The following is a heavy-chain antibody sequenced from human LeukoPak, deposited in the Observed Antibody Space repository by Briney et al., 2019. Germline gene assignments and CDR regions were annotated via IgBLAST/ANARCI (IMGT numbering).Heavy chain of an antibody. CDR2: ISPYNGNT. CDR1: GYTFSSYA. J-gene: IGHJ2*01. V-gene: IGHV1-18*01. CDR3: ARDNTWYFDL. Sequence: ASVKVSCTASGYTFSSYAISWVRQAPGQGLEWMGWISPYNGNTNSAQRFQGRVTMTTDTSTSAAYMELTSLRPDDTAVYYCARDNTWYFDLWGRGTPVTVSS. D-gene: IGHD2/OR15-2a*01.